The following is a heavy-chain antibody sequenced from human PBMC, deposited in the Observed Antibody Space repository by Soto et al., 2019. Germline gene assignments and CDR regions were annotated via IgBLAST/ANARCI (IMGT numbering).Heavy chain of an antibody. D-gene: IGHD3-3*01. J-gene: IGHJ4*02. CDR3: AREGVGPYDFWSGYYVH. CDR2: ISYDATNQ. Sequence: QVQLVESGGGVVQPGRSLRLSCAASGFIFSQYVMHWVRQAPGKRLEWVAIISYDATNQYYADSVRGRFTISRDNSNSTVYLQMNRLSAEDTAVYYCAREGVGPYDFWSGYYVHWGQGTLVTVSS. CDR1: GFIFSQYV. V-gene: IGHV3-30-3*01.